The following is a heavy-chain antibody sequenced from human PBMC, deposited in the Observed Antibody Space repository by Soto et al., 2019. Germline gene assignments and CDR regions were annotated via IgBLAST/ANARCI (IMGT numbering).Heavy chain of an antibody. CDR1: GASISDSHW. D-gene: IGHD1-1*01. V-gene: IGHV4-4*02. Sequence: QVQLQESGPGLVKPSGTLSLTCVVSGASISDSHWWTWVRQPPGKGLEWIGEMFHSGSTNYNPTLKSRLTTPIDKSRDQFSLSLHSVTAADTAVYSWAKNNDFDIQAWGQGTAVTVSS. J-gene: IGHJ6*02. CDR3: AKNNDFDIQA. CDR2: MFHSGST.